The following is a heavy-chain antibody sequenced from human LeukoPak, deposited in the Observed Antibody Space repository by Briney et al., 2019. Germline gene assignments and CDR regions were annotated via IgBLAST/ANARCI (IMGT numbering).Heavy chain of an antibody. CDR3: AKDYYESGSYYQRDFDH. Sequence: PGGSLRLSCVASGFSFSSYAMNWVRQAPGKGPEWVAAIWSDGRRIYYAASVRGRFTISRDDSKNTLYLQMNTLRAEDTAVYYCAKDYYESGSYYQRDFDHWGQGTLVTVSS. V-gene: IGHV3-33*06. J-gene: IGHJ4*02. CDR1: GFSFSSYA. D-gene: IGHD3-10*01. CDR2: IWSDGRRI.